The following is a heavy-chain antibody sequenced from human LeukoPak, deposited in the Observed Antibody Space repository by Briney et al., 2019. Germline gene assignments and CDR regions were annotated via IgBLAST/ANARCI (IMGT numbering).Heavy chain of an antibody. J-gene: IGHJ4*02. CDR3: AKEVTAAELDY. CDR1: GFTFSNYD. Sequence: GGSLRLSCAASGFTFSNYDMNWVRQAPGKGLEWVSYISNSGGTMYYADSVKGRFTISRDNAKNPLYLQMNSLRAEDTAVYYCAKEVTAAELDYWGQGTLVTVSS. V-gene: IGHV3-48*03. CDR2: ISNSGGTM. D-gene: IGHD6-13*01.